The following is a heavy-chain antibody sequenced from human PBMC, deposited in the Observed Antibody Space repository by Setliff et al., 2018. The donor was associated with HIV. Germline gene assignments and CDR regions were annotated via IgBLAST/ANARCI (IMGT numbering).Heavy chain of an antibody. CDR3: ARGRDYTGSWFRPFYLDF. D-gene: IGHD3-3*01. CDR1: GGSISNNNYY. J-gene: IGHJ4*01. V-gene: IGHV4-39*02. CDR2: IYYTGTT. Sequence: PSETLSLTCNVSGGSISNNNYYWGWVRQPPGKGLEWIASIYYTGTTSYNPALESRVSMSIDTSKNQFSLKLTSVTAADTAIYYCARGRDYTGSWFRPFYLDFWGHGNLVTVSS.